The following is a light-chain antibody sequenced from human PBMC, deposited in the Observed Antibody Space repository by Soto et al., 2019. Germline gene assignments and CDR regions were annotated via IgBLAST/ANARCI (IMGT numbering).Light chain of an antibody. J-gene: IGLJ1*01. Sequence: QSVLTQPPSASGSPGESVTISCPGTSSDVGSYNFVSWYQQHPGKAPKLLIYEVTKRPSGVPDRFSGSKSANTASLTVSGLQAEDEAEYFCSSYTGDRDPYVFGTGTKVTVL. V-gene: IGLV2-8*01. CDR3: SSYTGDRDPYV. CDR1: SSDVGSYNF. CDR2: EVT.